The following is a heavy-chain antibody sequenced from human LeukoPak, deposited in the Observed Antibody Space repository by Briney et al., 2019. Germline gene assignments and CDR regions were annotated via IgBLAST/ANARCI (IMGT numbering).Heavy chain of an antibody. J-gene: IGHJ4*02. CDR1: GFSFSTYG. V-gene: IGHV3-33*03. CDR3: ARASGCYDY. CDR2: IWFDGSNK. D-gene: IGHD6-19*01. Sequence: GSSLRLSCAASGFSFSTYGMHWVRQAPGKGLEGVAVIWFDGSNKYYADSVKGRFTVSRDNSKNTLYLQMNSLRADDTAVYYCARASGCYDYWGRGTLVTVSS.